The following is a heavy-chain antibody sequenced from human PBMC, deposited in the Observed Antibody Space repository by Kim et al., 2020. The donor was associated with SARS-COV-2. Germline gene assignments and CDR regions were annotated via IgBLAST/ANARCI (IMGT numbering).Heavy chain of an antibody. Sequence: NPSLKSRGTISVDTSKNQFSLKLSSVTAADTAVYYCARDTHDYGDPGVDYWGQGTLVTVSS. D-gene: IGHD4-17*01. J-gene: IGHJ4*02. CDR3: ARDTHDYGDPGVDY. V-gene: IGHV4-30-2*04.